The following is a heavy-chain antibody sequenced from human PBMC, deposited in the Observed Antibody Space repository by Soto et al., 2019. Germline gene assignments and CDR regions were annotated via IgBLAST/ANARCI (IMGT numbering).Heavy chain of an antibody. J-gene: IGHJ4*02. CDR2: IDWDDDK. CDR1: GFSLSASGMC. V-gene: IGHV2-70*01. Sequence: SGPTLVNPTQTLTLTCTFSGFSLSASGMCVSWLRQPPGKALEWLALIDWDDDKYYSTSLKTRLTISKDTSKNQVVLTVTNMDPVDTATYFCARLSYRSFNFDYWGQGTLVTVSS. CDR3: ARLSYRSFNFDY. D-gene: IGHD3-16*02.